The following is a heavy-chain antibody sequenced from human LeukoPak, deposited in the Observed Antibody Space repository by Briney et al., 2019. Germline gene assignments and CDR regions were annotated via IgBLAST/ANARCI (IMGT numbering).Heavy chain of an antibody. CDR1: GFTFSDYW. CDR2: NKRDGSEI. Sequence: GGSLRLSCAASGFTFSDYWMTWVRQAPGKGLEWVANNKRDGSEIYHLDFLKGRFTISRDNAKNSLYLQMNSLRAEDTAVYYCARGGTYCNGDCPPAYWGQGTLVTVSS. J-gene: IGHJ4*02. CDR3: ARGGTYCNGDCPPAY. D-gene: IGHD2-21*02. V-gene: IGHV3-7*01.